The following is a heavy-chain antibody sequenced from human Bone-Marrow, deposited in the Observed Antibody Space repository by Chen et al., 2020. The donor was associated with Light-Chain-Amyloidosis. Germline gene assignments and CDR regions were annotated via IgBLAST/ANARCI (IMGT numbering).Heavy chain of an antibody. CDR1: GFTFDEYS. J-gene: IGHJ5*02. V-gene: IGHV3-20*04. Sequence: EVQLVEPGGGVVRPGGSLRLSCAASGFTFDEYSMSWVRPAPGKGLGWVSGINWNGGSTGYADSVNGRFTISRDNAKNALYLQMNSLTAEDTAVYYCARDSGITDCTSGRCYNYNWFDPWGQGTLVTVSS. CDR2: INWNGGST. D-gene: IGHD2-2*02. CDR3: ARDSGITDCTSGRCYNYNWFDP.